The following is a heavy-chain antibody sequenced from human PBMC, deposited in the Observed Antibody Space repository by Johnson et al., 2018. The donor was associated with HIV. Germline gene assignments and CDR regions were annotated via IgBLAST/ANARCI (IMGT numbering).Heavy chain of an antibody. CDR1: GFTFSSYA. CDR2: ISYDGSNK. D-gene: IGHD5-18*01. Sequence: QVQLVESGGGVVQPGRSLRLSCAASGFTFSSYAMHWVHQAPGKGLEWVAVISYDGSNKYYADSVKGRFTISRDNSKNTLYLQMNSLRAEDTAVYYCAKERAYIRTFDIWGQGTLVTVSS. J-gene: IGHJ3*02. CDR3: AKERAYIRTFDI. V-gene: IGHV3-30-3*01.